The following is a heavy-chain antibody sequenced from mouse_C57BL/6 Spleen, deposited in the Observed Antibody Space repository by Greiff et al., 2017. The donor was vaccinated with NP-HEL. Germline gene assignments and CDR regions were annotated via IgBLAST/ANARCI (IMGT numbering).Heavy chain of an antibody. D-gene: IGHD2-14*01. CDR2: IDPSDSYT. CDR1: GYTFTSYW. J-gene: IGHJ3*01. V-gene: IGHV1-69*01. Sequence: QVQLQQPGAELVMPGASVKLSCKASGYTFTSYWMRWVKQRPGQGLEWIGEIDPSDSYTNYNQKFKGKSTLTVDKSSSTAYMQLSSLTSEDSAVYYCARLSIGPWFAYWGQGTLVTVSA. CDR3: ARLSIGPWFAY.